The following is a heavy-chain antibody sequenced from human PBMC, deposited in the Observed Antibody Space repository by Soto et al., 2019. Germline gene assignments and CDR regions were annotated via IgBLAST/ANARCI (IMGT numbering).Heavy chain of an antibody. CDR2: TSYTGVT. D-gene: IGHD3-16*01. CDR1: GGSLRDYGHF. Sequence: SETLSLTCTVSGGSLRDYGHFWTWIRQRPGSGLEWIGYTSYTGVTYYSPSLQSRISISVDTSKNQFSLTLNSVTAADTAVYYCAKDPGGPPLNRFDSWGHGTLVTVSS. J-gene: IGHJ5*01. V-gene: IGHV4-31*03. CDR3: AKDPGGPPLNRFDS.